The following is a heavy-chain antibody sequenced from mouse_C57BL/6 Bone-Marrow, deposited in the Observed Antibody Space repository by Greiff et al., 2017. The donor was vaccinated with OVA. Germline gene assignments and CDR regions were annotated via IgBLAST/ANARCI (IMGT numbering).Heavy chain of an antibody. J-gene: IGHJ1*03. V-gene: IGHV1-80*01. CDR3: ARRIQRPRYFDV. CDR1: GYAFSSYW. D-gene: IGHD1-2*01. CDR2: IYPGDGDT. Sequence: QVQLQQSGAELVKPGASVKISCKASGYAFSSYWMNWVKQRPGKGLEWIGQIYPGDGDTNYNGKFKGKATLTADKSSSTAYMQLSSLTSEDSAVYFCARRIQRPRYFDVWGTGTTVTVSS.